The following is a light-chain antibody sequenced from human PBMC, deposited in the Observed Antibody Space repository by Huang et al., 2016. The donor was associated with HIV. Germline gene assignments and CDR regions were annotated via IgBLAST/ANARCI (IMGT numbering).Light chain of an antibody. CDR3: QGSLSIPHT. CDR2: SAS. J-gene: IGKJ2*01. CDR1: ENIRRY. Sequence: DIQMTQSPSSLSASVGDRVTITCRASENIRRYLNWYQHKPGKPPKLLIQSASTLQSGVPSRFSGSGSGTDFTLTITSLQPEDFATYYCQGSLSIPHTFGQGTNLEIK. V-gene: IGKV1-39*01.